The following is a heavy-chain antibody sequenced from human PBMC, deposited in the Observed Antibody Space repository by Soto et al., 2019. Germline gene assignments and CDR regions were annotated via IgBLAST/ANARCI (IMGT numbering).Heavy chain of an antibody. V-gene: IGHV1-18*01. CDR1: GYTFFTYD. Sequence: QVHLVQSGVEVKTPGASVKVSCQASGYTFFTYDISWVRQAPGQGLEWMGWISTYTGDTKYAQKFQGRVTMTTDPSTTTAYLELRSLSSDDTAVYYCARHRGPTTSENWFDPWGQGTLVTVSS. CDR2: ISTYTGDT. D-gene: IGHD5-12*01. J-gene: IGHJ5*02. CDR3: ARHRGPTTSENWFDP.